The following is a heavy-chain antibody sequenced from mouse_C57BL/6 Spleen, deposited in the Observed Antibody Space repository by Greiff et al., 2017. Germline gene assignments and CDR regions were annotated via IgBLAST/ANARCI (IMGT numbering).Heavy chain of an antibody. CDR3: ARRKDMRCYDACPYAMDY. CDR1: GYAFSSSW. Sequence: QVQLQQSGPELVKPGASVKISCKASGYAFSSSWMNWVKQRPGKGLEWIGRIYPGDGDTNYNGKFKGKATLTADKSSSTAYMQRSSLTSEDSAVYFCARRKDMRCYDACPYAMDYWGQGTSVTVSS. CDR2: IYPGDGDT. D-gene: IGHD2-12*01. J-gene: IGHJ4*01. V-gene: IGHV1-82*01.